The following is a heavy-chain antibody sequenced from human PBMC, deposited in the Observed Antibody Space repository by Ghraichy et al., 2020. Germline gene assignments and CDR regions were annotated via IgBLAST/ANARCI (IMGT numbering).Heavy chain of an antibody. J-gene: IGHJ3*02. V-gene: IGHV3-53*01. D-gene: IGHD3-10*01. CDR3: TRGYYGSGTYSHAFDI. CDR1: GFTVSSNY. Sequence: GSLRLSCAASGFTVSSNYMIWVRQAPGKGLEWVSVIYSGGTTYSADSVKGRFTISRDNSRNTLYLQMNSLRAEDTAVYYCTRGYYGSGTYSHAFDIWGQGTMVTVSS. CDR2: IYSGGTT.